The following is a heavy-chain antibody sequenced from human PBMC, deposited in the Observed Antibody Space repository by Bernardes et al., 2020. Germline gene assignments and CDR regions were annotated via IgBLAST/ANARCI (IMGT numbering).Heavy chain of an antibody. CDR1: GFTFSSYA. Sequence: GSLRLSCEASGFTFSSYAMSWVRLAPGKGLEWVSAITHSGSKVYYAESVKGQFTISRDNSKNTLYLQMSSLRADDAGVYYCAKDSGGNSAVFDYWGQGTLVTVSS. V-gene: IGHV3-23*01. CDR3: AKDSGGNSAVFDY. J-gene: IGHJ4*02. CDR2: ITHSGSKV. D-gene: IGHD2-21*02.